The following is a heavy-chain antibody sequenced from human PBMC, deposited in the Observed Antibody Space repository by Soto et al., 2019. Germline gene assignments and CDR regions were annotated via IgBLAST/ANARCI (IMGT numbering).Heavy chain of an antibody. CDR3: AKDRSSAGTTVRFDP. Sequence: LRVPCGAVWGNHRGYGMRRVLQAPGRGLEWVSSISASGGNTYYADSVKGRFTISRDNSKNTLYLHMNSLSVEDTAIYYCAKDRSSAGTTVRFDPWGQGTLVTVSS. J-gene: IGHJ5*02. CDR2: ISASGGNT. CDR1: WGNHRGYG. V-gene: IGHV3-23*01. D-gene: IGHD1-1*01.